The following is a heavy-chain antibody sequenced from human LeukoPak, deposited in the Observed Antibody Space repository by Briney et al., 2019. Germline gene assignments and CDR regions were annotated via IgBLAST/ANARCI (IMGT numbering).Heavy chain of an antibody. CDR3: ARSDYYDSSGYLIDY. D-gene: IGHD3-22*01. Sequence: ASVTVSCTASGYTFTSYYMHWVRQAPGQGLEWMGLINPSGGSTSYAQKFQGRVTMTRDMSTSTVYMELSSLRSEDTAVYYCARSDYYDSSGYLIDYWGQGTLVTVSS. CDR1: GYTFTSYY. J-gene: IGHJ4*02. CDR2: INPSGGST. V-gene: IGHV1-46*01.